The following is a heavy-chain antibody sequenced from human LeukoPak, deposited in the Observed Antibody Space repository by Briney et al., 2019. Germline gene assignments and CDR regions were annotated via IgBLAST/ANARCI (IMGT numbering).Heavy chain of an antibody. CDR1: GGSISSSSYY. CDR2: IYYSGST. J-gene: IGHJ4*02. V-gene: IGHV4-39*07. CDR3: ATWGFSGVYYYYSAH. D-gene: IGHD3-22*01. Sequence: PSETLSLTCTVSGGSISSSSYYWGWIRQPPGKGLEWIGSIYYSGSTYYNPSLKSRVTISVDTSKNQFSLKLSSVTAADTAVYYGATWGFSGVYYYYSAHGGQETLVPVSS.